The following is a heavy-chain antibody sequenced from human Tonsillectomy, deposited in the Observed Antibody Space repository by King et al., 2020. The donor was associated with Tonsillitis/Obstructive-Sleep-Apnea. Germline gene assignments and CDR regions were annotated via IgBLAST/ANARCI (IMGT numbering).Heavy chain of an antibody. D-gene: IGHD3-22*01. CDR3: PPGVGHFDSSGYYFDY. V-gene: IGHV3-15*07. CDR1: GFTFSNAW. Sequence: VQLVESGGGLVKPGGSLRLSCAASGFTFSNAWMNWVRQAPGKGLEWVGRIKSKTDGGTTDYAAPVKGRFTISRDDSKNTLYLQMNSLKTEDTAVYYFPPGVGHFDSSGYYFDYWGQGTLVTVSS. CDR2: IKSKTDGGTT. J-gene: IGHJ4*02.